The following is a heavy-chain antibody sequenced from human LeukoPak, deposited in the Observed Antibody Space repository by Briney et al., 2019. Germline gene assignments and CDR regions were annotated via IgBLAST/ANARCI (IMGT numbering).Heavy chain of an antibody. CDR3: ARTRRITMPYARVGWFDP. J-gene: IGHJ5*02. Sequence: ASVKVSCKASGYIFTNYDINWVRQATGQGLEWMGWMNPNSGNTGYAQKFQGRVTMTRNTSISTAYMELSSLRSEDTAVYYCARTRRITMPYARVGWFDPWGQGTLVTVSS. V-gene: IGHV1-8*01. CDR2: MNPNSGNT. D-gene: IGHD3-10*01. CDR1: GYIFTNYD.